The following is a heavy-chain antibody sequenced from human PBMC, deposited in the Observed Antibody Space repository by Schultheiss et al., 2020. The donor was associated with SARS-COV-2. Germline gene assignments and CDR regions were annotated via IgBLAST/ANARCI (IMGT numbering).Heavy chain of an antibody. Sequence: GGSLRLSCVASGFPFSTYAMSWIRQAPGKGLEWVSAISGSGGSTYYADSVKGRFTISRDNAKNSLYLQMNSLRDEDTAVYYCARGGNYVQDALDIWGQGTMVTVSS. J-gene: IGHJ3*02. CDR3: ARGGNYVQDALDI. CDR2: ISGSGGST. CDR1: GFPFSTYA. D-gene: IGHD1-26*01. V-gene: IGHV3-23*01.